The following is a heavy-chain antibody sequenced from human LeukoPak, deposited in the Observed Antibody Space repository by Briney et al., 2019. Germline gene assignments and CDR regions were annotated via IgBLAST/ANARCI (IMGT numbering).Heavy chain of an antibody. V-gene: IGHV3-30*18. CDR2: ISYDGTNI. D-gene: IGHD6-19*01. Sequence: GGSLRLSCAASGFTFSSYGMHWVRQTPGKGLEWVAIISYDGTNIYYADSVKGRFTISRDNTKNTLFLQMNSLRAEDTAVYYCSKAKGTIPVANDYWGQGTLVTVSS. J-gene: IGHJ4*02. CDR3: SKAKGTIPVANDY. CDR1: GFTFSSYG.